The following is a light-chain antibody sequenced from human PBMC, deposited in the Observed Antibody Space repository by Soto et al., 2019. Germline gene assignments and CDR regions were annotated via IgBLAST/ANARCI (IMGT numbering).Light chain of an antibody. J-gene: IGLJ2*01. CDR2: DVS. Sequence: QSVLTQPASVSGSPGQSITISCTGTSSDVGGYDYVSWYQQHPGKAPELMIYDVSNRPSGLSNRFSGSKSGNTASLTISGLQAEDEADYYCSSYTGSSTYVVFGGGTKLTVL. CDR3: SSYTGSSTYVV. CDR1: SSDVGGYDY. V-gene: IGLV2-14*01.